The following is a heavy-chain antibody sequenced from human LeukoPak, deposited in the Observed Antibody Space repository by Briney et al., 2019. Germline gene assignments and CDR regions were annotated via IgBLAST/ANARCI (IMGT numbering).Heavy chain of an antibody. D-gene: IGHD3-22*01. CDR3: ARSPVYDSSGYYPDY. V-gene: IGHV4-4*02. CDR1: GGSISSSNW. J-gene: IGHJ4*02. Sequence: SETLSLTCAVSGGSISSSNWWSWVRQPPGKGLEWIGEIYHSGSTNYNPSLKSRATISVDKSKNQFSLKLSSVTAADTAVYYCARSPVYDSSGYYPDYWGQGTLVTVSS. CDR2: IYHSGST.